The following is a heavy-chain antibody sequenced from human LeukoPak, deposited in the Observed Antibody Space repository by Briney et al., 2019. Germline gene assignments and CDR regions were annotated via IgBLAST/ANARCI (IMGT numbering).Heavy chain of an antibody. CDR1: GGSISSYY. CDR2: IYYSGST. CDR3: ARDRIEYPDIVVVPAAENYYYYYGMDV. Sequence: SETLSLTCTVSGGSISSYYWSWIRQPPGKGLEWIGYIYYSGSTNYNPSLKSRVTISVDTSKNQFSLKLSSVTAADTAVYYCARDRIEYPDIVVVPAAENYYYYYGMDVWGQGTTVTVSS. V-gene: IGHV4-59*01. D-gene: IGHD2-2*01. J-gene: IGHJ6*02.